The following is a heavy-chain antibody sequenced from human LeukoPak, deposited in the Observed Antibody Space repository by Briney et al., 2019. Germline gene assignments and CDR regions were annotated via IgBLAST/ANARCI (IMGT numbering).Heavy chain of an antibody. CDR2: ISSGSTYI. CDR3: AAHHYDSSGWLGPFDI. D-gene: IGHD3-22*01. J-gene: IGHJ3*02. V-gene: IGHV3-21*01. CDR1: GFTFSSYT. Sequence: GGSLRLSCAASGFTFSSYTMNWVRQAPGKGLEWVSSISSGSTYIYYADSVKGRFTISRDNAKNSLYLQMNSLRAEDTAVYYCAAHHYDSSGWLGPFDIWGQGTMVTVSS.